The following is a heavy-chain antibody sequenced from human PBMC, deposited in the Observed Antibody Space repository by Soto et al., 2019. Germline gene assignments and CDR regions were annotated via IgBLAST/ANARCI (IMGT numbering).Heavy chain of an antibody. CDR2: IYPGDSDT. Sequence: PGESLKISCKGSGYSFTSYWIGWVRQMPGKGLEWMGIIYPGDSDTRYSPSFQGQVTISADKSIRTAYLQWSSLKASDTAMYHCARTRGSSYGLNAFDIWGQGTMVTVSS. D-gene: IGHD5-18*01. V-gene: IGHV5-51*01. J-gene: IGHJ3*02. CDR1: GYSFTSYW. CDR3: ARTRGSSYGLNAFDI.